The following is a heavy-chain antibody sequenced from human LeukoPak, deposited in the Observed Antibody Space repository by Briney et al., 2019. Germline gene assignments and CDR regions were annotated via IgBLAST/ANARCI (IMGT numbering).Heavy chain of an antibody. V-gene: IGHV4-59*08. CDR3: ARHSYYDSSGYRFDY. J-gene: IGHJ4*02. D-gene: IGHD3-22*01. CDR2: IYHSGST. CDR1: GGSISSYY. Sequence: SETLSLTCTVSGGSISSYYWSWIRQPPGKGLEWIGYIYHSGSTSYNPFLKSRVTISVDTSKNQFSLKLSSVTAADTAVYYCARHSYYDSSGYRFDYWGQGTLVTVSS.